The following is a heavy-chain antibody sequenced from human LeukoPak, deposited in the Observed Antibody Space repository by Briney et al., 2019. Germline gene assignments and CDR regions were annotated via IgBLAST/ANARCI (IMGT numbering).Heavy chain of an antibody. CDR2: INPETGDT. V-gene: IGHV1-2*02. CDR3: ARGAKAF. J-gene: IGHJ4*02. CDR1: GYNFTDYY. Sequence: ASVKVSCKASGYNFTDYYIHWIRQAPGQGLEWMGWINPETGDTNYARKFQDRVTLTRDTSLITFYMALSSLRSDDTAMYYCARGAKAFWGQGTLVTVSS.